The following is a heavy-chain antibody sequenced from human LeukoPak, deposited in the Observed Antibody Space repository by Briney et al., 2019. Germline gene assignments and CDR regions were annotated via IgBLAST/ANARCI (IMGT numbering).Heavy chain of an antibody. J-gene: IGHJ2*01. CDR2: TYYRSKWSN. CDR3: VRGIGGHHFVDFDL. D-gene: IGHD4-23*01. Sequence: SQTLSLTCAISGDSVSSNSAAWNWIRQSPSRGLEWLGRTYYRSKWSNDYAVSVQSRISINPDTAKNQFSLQLNPVTPEDTAVYYCVRGIGGHHFVDFDLWGRGTLVTVSS. CDR1: GDSVSSNSAA. V-gene: IGHV6-1*01.